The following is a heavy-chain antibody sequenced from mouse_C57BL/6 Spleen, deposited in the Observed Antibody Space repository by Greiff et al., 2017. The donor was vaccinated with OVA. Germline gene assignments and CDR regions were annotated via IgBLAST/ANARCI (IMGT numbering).Heavy chain of an antibody. CDR1: GFNIKDYY. J-gene: IGHJ4*01. D-gene: IGHD1-1*01. Sequence: VHVKQSGAELVKPGASVKLSCTASGFNIKDYYMHWVKQRTEQGLEWIGRIDPEDGETKYAPKFQGKATITADTSSNTAYLQLSSLTSEDTAVYYCARDPLPYGSRYGYAMGYWGQGTSVTVSS. V-gene: IGHV14-2*01. CDR2: IDPEDGET. CDR3: ARDPLPYGSRYGYAMGY.